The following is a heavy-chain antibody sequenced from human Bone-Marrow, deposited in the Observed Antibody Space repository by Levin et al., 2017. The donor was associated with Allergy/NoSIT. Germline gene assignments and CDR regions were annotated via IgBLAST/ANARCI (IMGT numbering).Heavy chain of an antibody. V-gene: IGHV3-30-3*01. CDR2: ISYDGSNK. CDR3: ARVPNCISTSCYYYYYYGMDV. D-gene: IGHD2-2*01. J-gene: IGHJ6*02. CDR1: GFTFSSYA. Sequence: GEPLKISCAASGFTFSSYAMHWVRQAPGKGLEWVAVISYDGSNKYYADSVKGRFTISRDNSKNTLYLQMNSLRAEDTAVYYCARVPNCISTSCYYYYYYGMDVWGQGTTVTVSS.